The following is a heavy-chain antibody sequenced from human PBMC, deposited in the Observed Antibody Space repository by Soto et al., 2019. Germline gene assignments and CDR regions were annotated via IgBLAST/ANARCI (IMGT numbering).Heavy chain of an antibody. V-gene: IGHV3-64D*06. J-gene: IGHJ4*02. Sequence: GGSLRLSCSVSGFIFSSYAMHWVRQAPGKGLEYVASISSEGASTYYADSVKGRFIISRDNSKNTLYLQMSGLRAEDTAVYYCVKDRYVDYWGQGILVTVSS. CDR3: VKDRYVDY. CDR2: ISSEGAST. CDR1: GFIFSSYA.